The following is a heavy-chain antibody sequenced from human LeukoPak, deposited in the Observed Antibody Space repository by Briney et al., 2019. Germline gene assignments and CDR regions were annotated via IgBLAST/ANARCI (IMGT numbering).Heavy chain of an antibody. D-gene: IGHD3-10*01. Sequence: PGGSLRLSCAASGFTFSSYAMSWVRQAPGKGLEWVSGLTGSGGNTYYADSVKGRFTISSDNSKNTLSLQMTSLRAEDAAVYYCVKFRGIQHYNYHMDVWGKGTTVTVSS. V-gene: IGHV3-23*01. CDR1: GFTFSSYA. CDR2: LTGSGGNT. CDR3: VKFRGIQHYNYHMDV. J-gene: IGHJ6*03.